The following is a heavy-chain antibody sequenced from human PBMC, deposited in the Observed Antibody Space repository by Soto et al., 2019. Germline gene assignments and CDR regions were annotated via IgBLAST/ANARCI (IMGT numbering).Heavy chain of an antibody. D-gene: IGHD6-13*01. CDR1: GFSLSTSGVG. J-gene: IGHJ4*02. CDR2: IYWNDDK. Sequence: SGPTLVNPTQTLTLTCPFSGFSLSTSGVGVGWLRQAPGKALEWLALIYWNDDKRHSPSLKSRLTITKDTSKTHVVLTMTNMDPVHTTTYYCAHKGSSWYLNYFDYWGQGTLGTGSS. V-gene: IGHV2-5*01. CDR3: AHKGSSWYLNYFDY.